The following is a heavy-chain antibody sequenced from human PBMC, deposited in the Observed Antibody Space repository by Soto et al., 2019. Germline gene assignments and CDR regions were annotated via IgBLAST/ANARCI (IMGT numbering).Heavy chain of an antibody. Sequence: EVQLVESGGGLVQPGGSLRLSCEGSGFSFSDFSINWVRQAPGRGLEWLSSISRFGSFIYYADSLQGRLTISRDNARNLVFLQIDSLRVEDTAIYHCVRAPDGAEPDQITPLLHWGRGTQVTVSS. CDR1: GFSFSDFS. CDR2: ISRFGSFI. J-gene: IGHJ1*01. D-gene: IGHD3-10*01. V-gene: IGHV3-21*02. CDR3: VRAPDGAEPDQITPLLH.